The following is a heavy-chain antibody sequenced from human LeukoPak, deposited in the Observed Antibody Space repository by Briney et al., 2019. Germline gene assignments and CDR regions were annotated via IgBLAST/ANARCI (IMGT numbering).Heavy chain of an antibody. Sequence: PSETLSLTCAVYGGSFSGYYWSWIRQPPGKGLEWIGENNHSGGTNYNPSLKSRVTISVDTSKNQFSLKLSSVTAADTAVYYCARVRRYCGGDCSRYFDYWGQGTLVTVSS. V-gene: IGHV4-34*01. D-gene: IGHD2-21*01. J-gene: IGHJ4*02. CDR3: ARVRRYCGGDCSRYFDY. CDR1: GGSFSGYY. CDR2: NNHSGGT.